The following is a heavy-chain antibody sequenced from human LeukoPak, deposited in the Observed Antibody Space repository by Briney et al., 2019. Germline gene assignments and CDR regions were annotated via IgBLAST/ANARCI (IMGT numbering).Heavy chain of an antibody. CDR3: ARVSDNNWFDP. V-gene: IGHV4-59*01. D-gene: IGHD2-15*01. CDR2: NYYSGST. CDR1: GGSISSYY. J-gene: IGHJ5*02. Sequence: SETLSLTCTVSGGSISSYYWSWIRQPPGKGLERIGYNYYSGSTNYNPSLQGRVTISVDTSKNQCSLKLSSVTAGDTAVYYCARVSDNNWFDPWGQGTLVTVSS.